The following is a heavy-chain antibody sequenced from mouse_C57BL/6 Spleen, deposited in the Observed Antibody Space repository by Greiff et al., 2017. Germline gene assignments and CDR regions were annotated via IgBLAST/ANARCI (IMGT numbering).Heavy chain of an antibody. J-gene: IGHJ3*01. CDR1: GFTFSDAW. V-gene: IGHV6-6*01. CDR3: TRAIYYDYSWFAY. D-gene: IGHD2-4*01. Sequence: DVKLQESGGGLVQPGGSMKLSCAASGFTFSDAWMDWVRQSPEKGLEWVAEIRNKANNHATYYAESVKGRFTISRDDSKSSVYLQMNSLRAEDTGIYYCTRAIYYDYSWFAYWGQGTLVTVSA. CDR2: IRNKANNHAT.